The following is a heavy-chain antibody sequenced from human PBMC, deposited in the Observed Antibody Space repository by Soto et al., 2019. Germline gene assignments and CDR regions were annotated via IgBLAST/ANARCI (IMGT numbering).Heavy chain of an antibody. J-gene: IGHJ4*02. D-gene: IGHD3-22*01. V-gene: IGHV3-23*01. CDR1: GFTFISYA. CDR2: ISGSGGST. Sequence: EVQLLESGGGLVQPGGSLSLSCAASGFTFISYAMSWVRQAPGKGLEWVSAISGSGGSTYYADSVKGRFTISRGNSKTALYLQMNCPSAGDTAVYYCAKALPLVVIPVIYFDYWGQGTLVTVSS. CDR3: AKALPLVVIPVIYFDY.